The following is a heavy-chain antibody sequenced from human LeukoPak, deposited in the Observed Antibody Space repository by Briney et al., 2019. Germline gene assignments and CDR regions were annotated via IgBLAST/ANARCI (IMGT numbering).Heavy chain of an antibody. CDR1: GFTFSSYW. CDR2: INTDGSNT. D-gene: IGHD1-7*01. J-gene: IGHJ4*02. Sequence: GGSLRLSCAASGFTFSSYWMHWVRQAPGKGRVGVSRINTDGSNTAYADSVKGRFTISRDNAKNTLYLQMNSLRAEDTAVYYCTRGGTTLDYWGQGTLVTVSS. CDR3: TRGGTTLDY. V-gene: IGHV3-74*01.